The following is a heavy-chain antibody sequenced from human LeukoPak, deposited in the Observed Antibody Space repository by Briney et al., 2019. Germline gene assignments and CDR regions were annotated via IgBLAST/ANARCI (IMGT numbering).Heavy chain of an antibody. CDR3: ARDQEGFDY. Sequence: ASVKVSCKASGYTFTNNYLHWVRQAPGQGLEWMGMIYPRDGSTSYAQNFQGRVTVTGDTSTTTVHMELRGLRSEDTAVYYCARDQEGFDYWGQGTMVTVSS. J-gene: IGHJ4*02. CDR2: IYPRDGST. CDR1: GYTFTNNY. V-gene: IGHV1-46*01.